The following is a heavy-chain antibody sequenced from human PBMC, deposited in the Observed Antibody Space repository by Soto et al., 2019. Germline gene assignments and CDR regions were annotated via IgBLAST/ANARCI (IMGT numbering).Heavy chain of an antibody. Sequence: QVQLQESGPGLVKPSQTLSLTGTVSVGSVSPGSYYWTWIRQPPGKGLEWIGHIYYSGSTNYNPSLQSRVPISLDTSRNQFSLKLSSVTAAAAAVYYCAREYHHWGQGTLVTVSS. D-gene: IGHD2-2*02. CDR3: AREYHH. CDR2: IYYSGST. V-gene: IGHV4-61*01. CDR1: VGSVSPGSYY. J-gene: IGHJ5*02.